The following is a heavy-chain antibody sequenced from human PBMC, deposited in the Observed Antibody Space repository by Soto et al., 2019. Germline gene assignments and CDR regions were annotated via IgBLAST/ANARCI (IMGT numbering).Heavy chain of an antibody. CDR3: AREPWGYSGSAKHFDY. CDR2: ISYAGDYK. D-gene: IGHD6-25*01. V-gene: IGHV3-30-3*01. CDR1: GFNFRGFT. J-gene: IGHJ4*02. Sequence: QVHLVESGGGVVQPGGSLRLSCAASGFNFRGFTMHWVRQAPDKGLEWLSVISYAGDYKNYADSVRGRISIPRDNSKNTLFLPMNSLRPDDTAVYFCAREPWGYSGSAKHFDYWGQGSLVIVSS.